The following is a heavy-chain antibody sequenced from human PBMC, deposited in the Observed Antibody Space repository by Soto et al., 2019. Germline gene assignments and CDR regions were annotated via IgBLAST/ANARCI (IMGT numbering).Heavy chain of an antibody. CDR3: ARGGGLDAFDI. J-gene: IGHJ3*02. D-gene: IGHD3-16*01. Sequence: GGSPRLSCAASGFTVSSNYMSWVRQAPGKGLEWGSVIYSGSSTYYADSVKGRFTISRDNSKNTLYLQMNSLRAEDTAVYYCARGGGLDAFDIWGQGTMVTVSS. CDR2: IYSGSST. V-gene: IGHV3-53*01. CDR1: GFTVSSNY.